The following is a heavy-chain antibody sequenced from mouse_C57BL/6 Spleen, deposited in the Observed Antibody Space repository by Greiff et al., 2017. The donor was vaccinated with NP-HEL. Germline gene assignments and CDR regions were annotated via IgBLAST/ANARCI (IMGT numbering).Heavy chain of an antibody. CDR2: IHPSDGDT. J-gene: IGHJ1*03. V-gene: IGHV1-74*01. CDR3: AILDTTVVAKYFDV. D-gene: IGHD1-1*01. CDR1: GYTFTSYW. Sequence: QVQLQQPGAELVKPGASVKVSCKASGYTFTSYWMHWVKQRPGQGLEWIGRIHPSDGDTNYNQKFKGKATLTVDKSSSTAYMQLSSLTSEDSAVYYCAILDTTVVAKYFDVWGTGTTVTVSS.